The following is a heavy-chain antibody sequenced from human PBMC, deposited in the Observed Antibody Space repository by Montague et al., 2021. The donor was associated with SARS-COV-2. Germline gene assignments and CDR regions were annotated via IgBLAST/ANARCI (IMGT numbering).Heavy chain of an antibody. J-gene: IGHJ2*01. CDR1: IDCSAAEY. D-gene: IGHD6-19*01. Sequence: SETLSLTCAVDIDCSAAEYWRWMQQHTSELLSSMCHICHTRGSNSNPSLTGRATMSLDTSANQFSLRLTSVTTADTAVYYCASFSAGWSNWYFDLWGRGTLVTVSS. CDR3: ASFSAGWSNWYFDL. V-gene: IGHV4-59*01. CDR2: ICHTRGS.